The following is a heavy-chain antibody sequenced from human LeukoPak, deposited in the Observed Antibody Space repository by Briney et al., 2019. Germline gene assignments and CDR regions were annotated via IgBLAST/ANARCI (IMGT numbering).Heavy chain of an antibody. V-gene: IGHV4-59*08. CDR1: GGSISSYY. J-gene: IGHJ4*02. CDR3: ARHVRLGGDYFDY. CDR2: IYYSGST. Sequence: SETLSLTCTVSGGSISSYYWSWIRQPPGKGLEWIGYIYYSGSTNYNPSLKSRVTISVDTSKNQFSLKLSSVTAADTAVYYCARHVRLGGDYFDYWGQGTLVTVSS. D-gene: IGHD3-10*01.